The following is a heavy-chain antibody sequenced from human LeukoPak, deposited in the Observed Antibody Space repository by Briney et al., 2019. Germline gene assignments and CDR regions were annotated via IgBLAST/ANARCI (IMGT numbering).Heavy chain of an antibody. J-gene: IGHJ4*02. V-gene: IGHV3-23*01. CDR3: AKGHQPARYCSSTSCYLFDY. Sequence: GGSLRLSCAASGFTFRTYAMSWVRQAPGKGLEWVSTLSGSGGGTYYADSVKGRFTISRDNSKNTLYLRMNSLRAEDTAVYYCAKGHQPARYCSSTSCYLFDYWGQGTLVTVSS. CDR2: LSGSGGGT. CDR1: GFTFRTYA. D-gene: IGHD2-2*01.